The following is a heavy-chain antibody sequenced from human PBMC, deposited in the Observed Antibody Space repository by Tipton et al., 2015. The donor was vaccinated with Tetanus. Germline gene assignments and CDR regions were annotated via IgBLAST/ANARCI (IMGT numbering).Heavy chain of an antibody. J-gene: IGHJ2*01. Sequence: QSGAEEKKPGESLKISRKGSGHSFTKYWIAWVRQMPGKGLEWMGLIYPDDSDTRYSPSFQGQVTISADRSIVVAYLQWTSLKASDSGIYYCARRRSGVLSGGCHWYCDLWGRGTLVGVSS. CDR3: ARRRSGVLSGGCHWYCDL. D-gene: IGHD2-15*01. V-gene: IGHV5-51*01. CDR1: GHSFTKYW. CDR2: IYPDDSDT.